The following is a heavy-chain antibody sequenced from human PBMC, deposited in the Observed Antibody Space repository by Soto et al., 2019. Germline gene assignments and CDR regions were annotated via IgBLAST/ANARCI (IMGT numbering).Heavy chain of an antibody. Sequence: PSETLSLTCTVSGGSISSYYWSWIRQPAGKGLEWIGRIYTSGSTNHNPSLKSRVTMSVDTSKNQFSLKLSSVTAADTAVYYCARESPDYDFCSGYSYYYYYGMDVWGQGTTVTVSS. D-gene: IGHD3-3*01. CDR3: ARESPDYDFCSGYSYYYYYGMDV. CDR1: GGSISSYY. J-gene: IGHJ6*02. V-gene: IGHV4-4*07. CDR2: IYTSGST.